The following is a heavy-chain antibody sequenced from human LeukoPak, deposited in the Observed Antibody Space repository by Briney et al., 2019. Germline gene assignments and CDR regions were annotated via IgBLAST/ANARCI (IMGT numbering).Heavy chain of an antibody. CDR3: ARVQWLPLDVFNF. CDR1: GGSINTYY. D-gene: IGHD6-19*01. CDR2: IHYSGST. J-gene: IGHJ3*01. V-gene: IGHV4-59*01. Sequence: SETLSLTCTVSGGSINTYYWSWIRQPPGKGLEWIGYIHYSGSTDYNPSLKSRVTISVDTSKNQFSLKVSSVTAADTAMYYCARVQWLPLDVFNFWGQGTMVTVSS.